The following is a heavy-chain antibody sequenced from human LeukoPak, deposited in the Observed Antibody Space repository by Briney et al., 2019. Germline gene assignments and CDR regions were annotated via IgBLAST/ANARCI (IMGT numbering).Heavy chain of an antibody. V-gene: IGHV4-38-2*01. CDR1: GYSISSASY. CDR3: ARPKYSGGYSYYMDV. J-gene: IGHJ6*03. D-gene: IGHD2-2*03. Sequence: PSETLSLTCAVSGYSISSASYWGWIRQPPGKGVELSGNNYHSGSPYYNQTFKSRVTITVDTSTDQYSLKLSSVTAADTAVYYCARPKYSGGYSYYMDVWGKGATVTVSS. CDR2: NYHSGSP.